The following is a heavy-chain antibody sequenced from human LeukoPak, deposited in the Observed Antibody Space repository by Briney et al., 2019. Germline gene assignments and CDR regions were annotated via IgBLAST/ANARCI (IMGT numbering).Heavy chain of an antibody. CDR2: ISTNGCKT. J-gene: IGHJ4*02. CDR3: EREGYLTNEGNCVDY. Sequence: GGSLRLSCAASGFTFSTYAMHWVRQAPGKGLECVSVISTNGCKTHYANAVKDTVTISKDNSNNTLYLHMGSLRAEHMAVYYGEREGYLTNEGNCVDYWGQGTLVTVSS. V-gene: IGHV3-64*01. CDR1: GFTFSTYA. D-gene: IGHD2-8*01.